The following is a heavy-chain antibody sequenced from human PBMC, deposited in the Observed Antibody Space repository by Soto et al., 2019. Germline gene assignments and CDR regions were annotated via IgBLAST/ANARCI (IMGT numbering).Heavy chain of an antibody. CDR3: ARRMGPLGYCSGGSCYPNIRGTNYGMDV. J-gene: IGHJ6*02. CDR1: GGSFSGYY. D-gene: IGHD2-15*01. Sequence: SETLSLTCAVYGGSFSGYYWSWIRQPPGKGLEWIGEINHSGSTNYNPSLKSRVTISVDTSKNQFSLKLSSVTAADTAVYYCARRMGPLGYCSGGSCYPNIRGTNYGMDVWGQGTTVTVSS. CDR2: INHSGST. V-gene: IGHV4-34*01.